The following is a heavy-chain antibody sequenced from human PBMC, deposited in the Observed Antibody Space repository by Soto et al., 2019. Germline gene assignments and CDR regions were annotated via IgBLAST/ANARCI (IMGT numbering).Heavy chain of an antibody. D-gene: IGHD6-19*01. Sequence: QVQLQESGPGLVKPSETLSLTCTVSGGSISSYYWSWIRQPPGKGLEWIGYIYYSGSTNYNPSLKSWVTISVDTSKNRFSLRLSSVTAADTAVYYCARVSYCSGCGQFDYWGQGTLVTVSS. V-gene: IGHV4-59*01. CDR3: ARVSYCSGCGQFDY. CDR1: GGSISSYY. CDR2: IYYSGST. J-gene: IGHJ4*02.